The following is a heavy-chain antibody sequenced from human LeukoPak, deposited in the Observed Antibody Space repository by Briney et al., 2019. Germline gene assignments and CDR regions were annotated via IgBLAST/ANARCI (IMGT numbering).Heavy chain of an antibody. CDR3: AGGWSYGPPFDY. D-gene: IGHD5-18*01. V-gene: IGHV4-34*01. CDR1: GGSFSGYY. CDR2: INHSGST. J-gene: IGHJ4*02. Sequence: SETLSLTCAVYGGSFSGYYWSWIRQPPGKGLEWIGEINHSGSTNYNPSLKSRVTTSVDTSKNQFSLKLSSVTAADTAVYYCAGGWSYGPPFDYWGQGTLVTVSS.